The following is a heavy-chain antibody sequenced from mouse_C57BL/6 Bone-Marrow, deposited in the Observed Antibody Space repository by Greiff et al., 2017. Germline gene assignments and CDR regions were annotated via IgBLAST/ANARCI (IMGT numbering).Heavy chain of an antibody. CDR2: IYPGSGNT. Sequence: VQLQQSGAELVRPGASVKLSCKASGYTFTDYYINWVKQRPGQGLEWIARIYPGSGNTYYNEKFKGKATLTAEKSSSTAYMQLSSLTSEDSAVYFCARWYYYGDYWGQGTTLTVSS. D-gene: IGHD1-1*02. V-gene: IGHV1-76*01. CDR3: ARWYYYGDY. J-gene: IGHJ2*01. CDR1: GYTFTDYY.